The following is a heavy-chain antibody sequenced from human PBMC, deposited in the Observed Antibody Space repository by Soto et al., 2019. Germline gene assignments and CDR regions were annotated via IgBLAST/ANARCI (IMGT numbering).Heavy chain of an antibody. J-gene: IGHJ4*02. D-gene: IGHD5-18*01. CDR2: ISYDGSNK. CDR3: AKDDGGYSYGYGFDY. V-gene: IGHV3-30-3*01. Sequence: QVQLVESGGGVVQPGRSLRLSCAASGFTFSSYAMHWVRQAPGKGLEWVAVISYDGSNKYYADSVKGRFTISRDNSKNTLYLQMNNLRAEDTAVYDCAKDDGGYSYGYGFDYCGKGPLVTLSS. CDR1: GFTFSSYA.